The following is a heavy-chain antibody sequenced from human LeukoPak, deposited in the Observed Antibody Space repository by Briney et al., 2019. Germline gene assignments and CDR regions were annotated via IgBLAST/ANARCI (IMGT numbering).Heavy chain of an antibody. D-gene: IGHD2-2*01. CDR2: ISAYNGNT. V-gene: IGHV1-18*01. CDR3: ARDLWALGYCSSTSCSWGDAFDI. CDR1: GYTFTSYG. Sequence: ASVKVSCKASGYTFTSYGISWLRQAPGQGLEWMGWISAYNGNTNYAQKLQGRVTMTTDTSTSTAYMELRSLRSDDTAVYYCARDLWALGYCSSTSCSWGDAFDIWGQGTMVSVSS. J-gene: IGHJ3*02.